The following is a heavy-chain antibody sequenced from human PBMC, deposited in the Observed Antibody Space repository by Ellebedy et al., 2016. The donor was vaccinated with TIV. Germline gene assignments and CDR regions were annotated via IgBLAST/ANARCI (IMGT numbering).Heavy chain of an antibody. J-gene: IGHJ6*02. D-gene: IGHD1-14*01. CDR3: ARGRPGGMDV. CDR2: IYYSGST. V-gene: IGHV4-59*12. Sequence: MPSETLSLTCTVSGGSISSYYWSWIRQPPGKGLEWIGYIYYSGSTNYNPSLKSRVTISVDTSKNQFSLKLSSVTAADTAVYYCARGRPGGMDVWGQGTTVTVSS. CDR1: GGSISSYY.